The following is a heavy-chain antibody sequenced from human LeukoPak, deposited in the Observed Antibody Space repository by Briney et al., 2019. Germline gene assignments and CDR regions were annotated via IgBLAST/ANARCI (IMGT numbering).Heavy chain of an antibody. V-gene: IGHV4-38-2*02. D-gene: IGHD3-22*01. J-gene: IGHJ3*02. CDR2: IYHSGST. CDR1: GYSISSGCY. CDR3: ARPPPYYYDSSGYSVIAFDI. Sequence: KPSETLSLTCTVSGYSISSGCYWGWIRQPPGKGLAWIGSIYHSGSTYYNPSLKSRVTISVDTSKNQFSLKLSSVTAADTAVYYCARPPPYYYDSSGYSVIAFDIWGQGTMVTVSS.